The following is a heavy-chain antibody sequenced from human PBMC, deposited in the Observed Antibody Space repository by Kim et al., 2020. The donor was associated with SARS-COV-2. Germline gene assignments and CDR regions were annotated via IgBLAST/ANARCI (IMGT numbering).Heavy chain of an antibody. V-gene: IGHV3-48*03. CDR2: ISSSGSTI. CDR3: AREVYYGSGSYYNPLRAYYYYYGMDV. Sequence: GGSLRLSCAASGFTFSSYEMNWVRQAPGKGLEWVSYISSSGSTIYYADSVKGRFTISRDNAKNSLYLQMNSLRAEDTAVYYCAREVYYGSGSYYNPLRAYYYYYGMDVWGQGTTVTVSS. CDR1: GFTFSSYE. J-gene: IGHJ6*02. D-gene: IGHD3-10*01.